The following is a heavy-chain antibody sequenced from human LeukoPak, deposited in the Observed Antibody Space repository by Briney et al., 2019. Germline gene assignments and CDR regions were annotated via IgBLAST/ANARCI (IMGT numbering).Heavy chain of an antibody. D-gene: IGHD6-19*01. V-gene: IGHV3-23*01. J-gene: IGHJ4*02. Sequence: GGSLRLSCAASGFTFSTYSMTWVRQGPGKGLGWVSSIYPSGDSTFYADSVKGRFTISRDNSKNPLYLQMSSLRTEDTAIYYCAKDVVPDSGWDLDYWGQGTLVTVSS. CDR2: IYPSGDST. CDR3: AKDVVPDSGWDLDY. CDR1: GFTFSTYS.